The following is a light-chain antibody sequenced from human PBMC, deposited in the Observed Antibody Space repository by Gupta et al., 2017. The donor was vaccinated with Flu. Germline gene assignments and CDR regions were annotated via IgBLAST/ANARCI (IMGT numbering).Light chain of an antibody. Sequence: QSVLTQPPSVSAAPGQQVPLSCSGSASNIGGNSYVSWYQQLPGTAPKLLIYENNKRPSGIPDRFSASKSGTSATLGISGLQAGDEADYYCGAWDSSLNIWVFGGGTKLTVL. CDR3: GAWDSSLNIWV. V-gene: IGLV1-51*02. CDR1: ASNIGGNSY. J-gene: IGLJ3*02. CDR2: ENN.